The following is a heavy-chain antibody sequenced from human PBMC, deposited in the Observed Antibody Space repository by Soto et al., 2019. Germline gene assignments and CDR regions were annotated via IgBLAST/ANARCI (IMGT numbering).Heavy chain of an antibody. D-gene: IGHD1-1*01. CDR3: ATQDFRGSTGTT. V-gene: IGHV3-23*01. CDR1: GFTFSSYA. CDR2: IRGGGDVT. Sequence: EVQLLESGGGLVQPGGSLRLSCAASGFTFSSYAMGWVRQAPGKGLEWVSLIRGGGDVTYYANSVKGRFTISRDNSKNTLYLQMNSLRAEDAALYFCATQDFRGSTGTTWGQGTPVTVSS. J-gene: IGHJ4*02.